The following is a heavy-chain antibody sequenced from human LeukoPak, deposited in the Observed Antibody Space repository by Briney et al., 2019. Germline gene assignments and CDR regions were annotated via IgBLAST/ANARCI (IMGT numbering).Heavy chain of an antibody. CDR2: IGGVAVST. J-gene: IGHJ4*02. CDR3: ARDHGVRGATKVLGFDY. CDR1: GFSSRIHA. Sequence: GGSLRLSCVGSGFSSRIHAMSWVRQAPGKGLEWVSTIGGVAVSTDYGDSVKGRFTISRDNAKNSLYLQMNSLRAEDTAVYYCARDHGVRGATKVLGFDYWGQGTLVTVSS. V-gene: IGHV3-23*01. D-gene: IGHD1-26*01.